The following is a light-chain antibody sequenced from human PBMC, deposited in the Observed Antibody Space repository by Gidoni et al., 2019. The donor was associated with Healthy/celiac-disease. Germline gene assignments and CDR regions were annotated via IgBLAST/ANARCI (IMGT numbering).Light chain of an antibody. V-gene: IGLV2-11*01. CDR3: CSYAGSYTYV. CDR1: SRDVGGYNY. CDR2: DVS. Sequence: QSALTQPRSVSGSPGQSVTISCTGTSRDVGGYNYVSWYQQHPGKAPNLIIYDVSKRPSGVPDRFSGSKSGNTASLTISGLQAEDEADYYCCSYAGSYTYVFGTGTKVTVL. J-gene: IGLJ1*01.